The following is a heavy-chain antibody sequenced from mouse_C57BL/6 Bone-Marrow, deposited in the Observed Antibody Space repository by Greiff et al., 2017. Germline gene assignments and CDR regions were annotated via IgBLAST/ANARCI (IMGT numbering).Heavy chain of an antibody. V-gene: IGHV1-39*01. CDR2: INPNYGTT. J-gene: IGHJ2*01. Sequence: VQLKQSGPELVKPGASVKISCKASGYSFTDYNMNWVKQSNGKSLEWIGVINPNYGTTSYTPQLKGKATLTVEQSCSTSYMQLNSLSSDDTAVYYCARERYYYGKDFDCWGQGNTLTGSS. CDR3: ARERYYYGKDFDC. D-gene: IGHD1-1*01. CDR1: GYSFTDYN.